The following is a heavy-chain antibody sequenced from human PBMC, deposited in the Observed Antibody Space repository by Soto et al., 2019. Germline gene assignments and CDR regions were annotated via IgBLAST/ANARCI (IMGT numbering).Heavy chain of an antibody. J-gene: IGHJ4*02. D-gene: IGHD3-3*01. CDR2: IYNGGST. CDR1: GDSVSSVGFH. CDR3: ARAPVGLDTISYFDY. Sequence: SETLSLTCTVSGDSVSSVGFHWAWLRRPPGKGLEWIGYIYNGGSTYYRPSLESRMHVSLDATRNHYSLRLTSVTAADTAVYFCARAPVGLDTISYFDYWGQGKLVTVSS. V-gene: IGHV4-30-4*01.